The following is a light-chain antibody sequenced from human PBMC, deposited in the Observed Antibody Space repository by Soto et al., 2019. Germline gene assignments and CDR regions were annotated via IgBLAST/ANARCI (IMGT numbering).Light chain of an antibody. Sequence: QMTQSPSSLSASVGDRVTLTCRASHSIDFYLNWYKQKPGQAPKLLSYGAPNLQSGVPSRIIGSGSATDFTLTISRLEPEDFEVYFCQQSGSSPLTFGGGTKVDIK. CDR1: HSIDFY. CDR2: GAP. CDR3: QQSGSSPLT. V-gene: IGKV1-39*01. J-gene: IGKJ4*01.